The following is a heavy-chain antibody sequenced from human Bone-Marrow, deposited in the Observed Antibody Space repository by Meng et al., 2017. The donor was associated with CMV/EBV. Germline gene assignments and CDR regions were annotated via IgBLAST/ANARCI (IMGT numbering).Heavy chain of an antibody. CDR1: GGSFSGYY. CDR3: ARVGAVGSSTPKDV. V-gene: IGHV4-34*01. Sequence: GSLRLSCAVYGGSFSGYYWSWIRQPPGKGLEWIGEINHSGSTNYNPSLKSRVTISVDTSKNQFSLKLSSVTAADTAVYYCARVGAVGSSTPKDVWGQGTTVTVSS. D-gene: IGHD2-2*01. CDR2: INHSGST. J-gene: IGHJ6*02.